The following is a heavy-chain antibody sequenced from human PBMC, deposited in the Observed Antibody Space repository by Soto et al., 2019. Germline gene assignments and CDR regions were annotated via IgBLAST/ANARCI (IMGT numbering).Heavy chain of an antibody. CDR2: INHSGST. CDR3: ARLTVRGVIAY. J-gene: IGHJ4*02. CDR1: GGSFSGYY. V-gene: IGHV4-34*01. D-gene: IGHD3-10*01. Sequence: SETLSLTCAAYGGSFSGYYWSWIRQPPGKGLEWIGEINHSGSTNYNPSLKSRVTISVDTSKNQFSLKLSSVTAADTAVYYCARLTVRGVIAYWGQGTLVTVSS.